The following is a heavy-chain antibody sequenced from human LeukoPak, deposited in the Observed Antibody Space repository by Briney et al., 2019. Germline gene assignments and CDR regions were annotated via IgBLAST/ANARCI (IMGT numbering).Heavy chain of an antibody. CDR2: INSDGSST. Sequence: GGSLRLSCAASGFTFSSYWMHWVRHAPGKGLVWVSRINSDGSSTSYADSVKGRFTISRDNAKNTLYLQMNSLRAEDTAVYYGARDSVCGSNSCYYYYGMDVWGKGTAVTVSS. CDR1: GFTFSSYW. V-gene: IGHV3-74*01. CDR3: ARDSVCGSNSCYYYYGMDV. J-gene: IGHJ6*04. D-gene: IGHD2-2*01.